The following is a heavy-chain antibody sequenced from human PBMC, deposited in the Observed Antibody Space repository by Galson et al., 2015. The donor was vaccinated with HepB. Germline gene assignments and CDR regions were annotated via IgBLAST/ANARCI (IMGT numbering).Heavy chain of an antibody. V-gene: IGHV3-23*01. J-gene: IGHJ4*02. D-gene: IGHD3-22*01. CDR1: GFSFSTYA. CDR2: ISGSGGTT. Sequence: SLRLSCAASGFSFSTYAMAWVRQAPGRGLEWVSLISGSGGTTYYAASVKGRFTVSRDNSKNTLHLQMNSLTAADTAVYYCASADHYHDISGFYTFYFDSWGRGTLVTVSS. CDR3: ASADHYHDISGFYTFYFDS.